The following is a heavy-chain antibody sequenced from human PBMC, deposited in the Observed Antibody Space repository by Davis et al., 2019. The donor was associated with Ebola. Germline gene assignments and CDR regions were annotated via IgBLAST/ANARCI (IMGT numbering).Heavy chain of an antibody. CDR1: GGSISTSNW. Sequence: MPSETLSLTCAVSGGSISTSNWWSWVRQPPGKGLEWIGEIYHSGSTNYNPSLKSRVTISADKSKNQFSLKLNSVTAADAAVYYCARAPYSSSSGMDVWGQGTTVTVSS. J-gene: IGHJ6*02. D-gene: IGHD6-13*01. CDR3: ARAPYSSSSGMDV. V-gene: IGHV4-4*02. CDR2: IYHSGST.